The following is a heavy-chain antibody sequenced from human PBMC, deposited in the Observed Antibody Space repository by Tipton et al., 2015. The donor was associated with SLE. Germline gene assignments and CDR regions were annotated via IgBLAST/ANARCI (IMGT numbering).Heavy chain of an antibody. J-gene: IGHJ4*02. CDR3: VRDNDGYAFGH. CDR1: GFTFNNAW. CDR2: IKSKTEGGTT. V-gene: IGHV3-15*05. Sequence: GSLRLSCAASGFTFNNAWMSWVRQAPGKGLEWVGRIKSKTEGGTTDYAAPVKGRFTISRDDSKNTLYLQMNSLRAEDTAVYYCVRDNDGYAFGHWGQGTLVTVSS. D-gene: IGHD5-24*01.